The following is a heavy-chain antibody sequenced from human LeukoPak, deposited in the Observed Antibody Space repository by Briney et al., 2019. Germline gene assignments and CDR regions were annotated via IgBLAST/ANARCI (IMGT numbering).Heavy chain of an antibody. D-gene: IGHD3-16*01. CDR1: GFTFTSYG. CDR2: ISYDGSNK. V-gene: IGHV3-30*18. J-gene: IGHJ5*02. Sequence: GGSLRLSCAASGFTFTSYGMHWVRQAPGKGLEWVAFISYDGSNKYYADSVKGRFTISRDNSKNTLSLQMNSLRAEDTAVYYCKKDPRIYYDTRGLDPWGQGTLVTVSS. CDR3: KKDPRIYYDTRGLDP.